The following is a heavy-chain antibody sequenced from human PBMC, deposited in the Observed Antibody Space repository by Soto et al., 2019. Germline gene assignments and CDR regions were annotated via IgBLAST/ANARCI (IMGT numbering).Heavy chain of an antibody. CDR1: GGSISSYY. V-gene: IGHV4-59*01. Sequence: QVQLQESGPGLVKPSETLSLTCTDPGGSISSYYWSWIRQPPGKGLEWIGYIHYSGSTNYNPSLKSRVSVSVETSKNQLSLKLTSVTAAGTAVYCCGRPDGGSSGGDNWFDPWGRGTLVTVSS. CDR3: GRPDGGSSGGDNWFDP. J-gene: IGHJ5*02. CDR2: IHYSGST. D-gene: IGHD6-25*01.